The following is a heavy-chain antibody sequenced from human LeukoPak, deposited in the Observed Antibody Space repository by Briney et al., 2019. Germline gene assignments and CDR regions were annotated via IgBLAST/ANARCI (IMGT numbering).Heavy chain of an antibody. CDR3: ARVHFYDSSGYSLINP. J-gene: IGHJ4*02. CDR2: INPNSGGT. V-gene: IGHV1-2*02. CDR1: GYTFTDYY. Sequence: ASVKVSCKASGYTFTDYYMHWVRQAPGQGLEWMGWINPNSGGTNYAQKFQGRVTMTRDTSISTAYMELSRLKSDDTAVYYCARVHFYDSSGYSLINPWGQGTLVTAYS. D-gene: IGHD3-22*01.